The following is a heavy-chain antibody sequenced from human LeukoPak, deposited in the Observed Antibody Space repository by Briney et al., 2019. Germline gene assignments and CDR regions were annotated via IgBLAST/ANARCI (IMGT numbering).Heavy chain of an antibody. J-gene: IGHJ6*03. Sequence: AGGSLRLSCAASGFTVSSNYMSWVRQAPGKGLEWVSVIYSGGSTYYADSVKGRFTISRDNAKNSLYLQMNSLRAEDTAVYYCARDLWHIARYGHYMDVWGKGTTVTISS. CDR3: ARDLWHIARYGHYMDV. D-gene: IGHD2-21*01. V-gene: IGHV3-53*01. CDR1: GFTVSSNY. CDR2: IYSGGST.